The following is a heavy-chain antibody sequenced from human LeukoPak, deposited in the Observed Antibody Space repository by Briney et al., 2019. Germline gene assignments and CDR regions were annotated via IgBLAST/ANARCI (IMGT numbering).Heavy chain of an antibody. CDR1: GFTFSSYA. CDR3: ANSYSGSYFPVY. CDR2: ISYDGSNK. J-gene: IGHJ4*02. D-gene: IGHD1-26*01. Sequence: GGSLRLSCAASGFTFSSYAMHWVRQAPGKGLEWVAVISYDGSNKYYADSVKGRFTISRDNSKNTLYLQMNSLRAEDTAVYYCANSYSGSYFPVYWGQGTLVTVSS. V-gene: IGHV3-30*04.